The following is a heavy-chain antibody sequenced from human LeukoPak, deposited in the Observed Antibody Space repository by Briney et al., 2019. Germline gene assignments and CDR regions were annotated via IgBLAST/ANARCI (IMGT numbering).Heavy chain of an antibody. CDR3: AKAAPPSIAADGDS. J-gene: IGHJ4*02. D-gene: IGHD6-13*01. Sequence: SGGSLRLSCAASGFTFSTSWMHWFRQAPGKGRVWVSRINSDGSGTNYADSVKGRFTVSRDNAKNTVYLQMNSLRAEDTAVYYCAKAAPPSIAADGDSWGQGTLVTVSS. CDR1: GFTFSTSW. CDR2: INSDGSGT. V-gene: IGHV3-74*01.